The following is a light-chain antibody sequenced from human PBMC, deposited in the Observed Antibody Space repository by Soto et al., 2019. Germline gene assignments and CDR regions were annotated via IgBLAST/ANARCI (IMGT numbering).Light chain of an antibody. CDR1: SSDVGGYNY. J-gene: IGLJ2*01. CDR2: EVN. CDR3: SSYGGSNNLI. V-gene: IGLV2-8*01. Sequence: QSALTQPPSASGSPGQSVTISCTGTSSDVGGYNYVSWYQQHPGKVPKLMIYEVNKRPSGVPDRFSGSMSGNTASLTVSGLQAEDEADYYCSSYGGSNNLIFGGGTKVTVL.